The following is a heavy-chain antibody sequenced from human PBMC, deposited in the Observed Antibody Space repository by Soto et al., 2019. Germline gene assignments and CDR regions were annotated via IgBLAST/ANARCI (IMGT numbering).Heavy chain of an antibody. V-gene: IGHV3-23*01. CDR3: ASESRFLEWLLPSPFDY. CDR2: ISGSGGST. CDR1: GFTFSSYA. J-gene: IGHJ4*02. D-gene: IGHD3-3*01. Sequence: PGGSLRLSCAASGFTFSSYAMSWVRQAPGKGLEWVSAISGSGGSTYYADSVKGRFTISRDNSKNTLYLQMNSLRAEDTAVYYCASESRFLEWLLPSPFDYWGQGTLVTVSS.